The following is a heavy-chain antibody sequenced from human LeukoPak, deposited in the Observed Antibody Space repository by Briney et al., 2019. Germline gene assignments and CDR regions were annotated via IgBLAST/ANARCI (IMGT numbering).Heavy chain of an antibody. CDR1: GFTFSSYG. D-gene: IGHD2-2*02. CDR2: IRYDGSNK. J-gene: IGHJ4*02. Sequence: GGSLRLSCAASGFTFSSYGMHWVRQAPGKGLEWVAFIRYDGSNKYYADSVKGRFAISRDNSKNTLYLQMNSLRAEDTAVYYCAKDPVSYPAIRGNYFDYWGQGTLVTVSS. CDR3: AKDPVSYPAIRGNYFDY. V-gene: IGHV3-30*02.